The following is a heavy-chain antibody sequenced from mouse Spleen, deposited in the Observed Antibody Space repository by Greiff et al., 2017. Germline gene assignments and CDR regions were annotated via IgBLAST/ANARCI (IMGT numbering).Heavy chain of an antibody. J-gene: IGHJ4*01. CDR3: VRPSTYYAMDY. V-gene: IGHV7-3*01. Sequence: DVHLVESGGGLVQPGGSLSLSCAASGFTFTDYYMSWVRQPPGKALEWLGFIRNKANGYTTEYSASVKGRFTISRDNSQSILYLQMNALRAEDSATYYCVRPSTYYAMDYWGQGTSVTVSS. D-gene: IGHD2-10*02. CDR1: GFTFTDYY. CDR2: IRNKANGYTT.